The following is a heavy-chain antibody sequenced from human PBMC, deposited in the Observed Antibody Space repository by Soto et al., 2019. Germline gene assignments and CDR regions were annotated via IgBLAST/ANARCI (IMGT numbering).Heavy chain of an antibody. CDR2: IYYSGST. D-gene: IGHD2-2*01. J-gene: IGHJ6*02. Sequence: SETLSLTCTVSGGSISSYYWGWIRQPPGKGLEWIGSIYYSGSTYYNPSLKSRVTISVDTSKNQFSLKLSSVTAADTAVYYCARHYAMPASYYYYYGMDVWGQGTTVTVSS. V-gene: IGHV4-39*01. CDR1: GGSISSYY. CDR3: ARHYAMPASYYYYYGMDV.